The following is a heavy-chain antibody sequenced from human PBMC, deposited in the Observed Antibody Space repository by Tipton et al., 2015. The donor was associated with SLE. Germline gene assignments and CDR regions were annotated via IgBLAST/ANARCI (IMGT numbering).Heavy chain of an antibody. J-gene: IGHJ4*02. CDR1: GFTFTSYW. D-gene: IGHD1-26*01. Sequence: GSLRLSCAASGFTFTSYWMYWVRQTPGKGLVWVAHINSDGRTTTYADSVKGRFTISRDNAKNTLYLQMNNLRAEDTAIYYCTRGVTGAYFDWGQGTLVTVSS. CDR2: INSDGRTT. CDR3: TRGVTGAYFD. V-gene: IGHV3-74*01.